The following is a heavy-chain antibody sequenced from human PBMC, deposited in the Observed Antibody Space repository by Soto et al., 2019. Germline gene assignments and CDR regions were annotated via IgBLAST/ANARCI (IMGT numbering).Heavy chain of an antibody. CDR1: GASISSGGYY. V-gene: IGHV4-31*03. CDR3: ASGQVGATTWFDP. Sequence: SETLSLTCTVSGASISSGGYYWSWIRQDPGKGLEWLGYIYDNGTTYYNPSLKSRVSISRDKSKNQFSLKMTSLTAADTAVYYCASGQVGATTWFDPWGQGTKVTAPQ. J-gene: IGHJ5*02. CDR2: IYDNGTT. D-gene: IGHD1-26*01.